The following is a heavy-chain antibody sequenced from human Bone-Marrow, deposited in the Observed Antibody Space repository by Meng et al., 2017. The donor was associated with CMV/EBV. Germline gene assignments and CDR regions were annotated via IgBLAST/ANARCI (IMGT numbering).Heavy chain of an antibody. J-gene: IGHJ3*02. CDR3: ARVQFLETANDAFDM. CDR1: GYTFIGYY. Sequence: ASVKVSCKASGYTFIGYYMHWVRQVPGQGLEWMGWINPNPNRGDTKYGQKFQGRVTMTSDTSLSTAYMELSRLRSDDTAVYYCARVQFLETANDAFDMWGQGTMVT. V-gene: IGHV1-2*02. CDR2: INPNPNRGDT.